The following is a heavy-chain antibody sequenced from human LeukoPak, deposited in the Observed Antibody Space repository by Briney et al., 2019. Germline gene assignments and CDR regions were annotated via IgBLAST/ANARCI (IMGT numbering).Heavy chain of an antibody. Sequence: GASVKVSCKASGYTFTSYVMHWVRQAPGQRLEWMGWINAGNGNTKYSQKFQGRVTITRDTSASTAYMELSSLRSEDTAVYYCARSLGGGNLVAWFDPWGQGTLVTVSS. CDR2: INAGNGNT. D-gene: IGHD4-23*01. J-gene: IGHJ5*02. CDR1: GYTFTSYV. CDR3: ARSLGGGNLVAWFDP. V-gene: IGHV1-3*01.